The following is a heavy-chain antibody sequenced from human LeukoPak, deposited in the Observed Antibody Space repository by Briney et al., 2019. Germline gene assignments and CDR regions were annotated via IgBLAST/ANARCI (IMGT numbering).Heavy chain of an antibody. CDR1: GFTFSTYA. CDR2: ISGSGSST. V-gene: IGHV3-23*01. D-gene: IGHD5-12*01. J-gene: IGHJ1*01. CDR3: AKEWGGYDGY. Sequence: PGGSLRLSCAASGFTFSTYAMCWVRQAPGMGLEWVAGISGSGSSTYYGDSVKGRFTISRDNSKTTLFLQMTSPRVEDTAVYYCAKEWGGYDGYWGQGTLVTVSS.